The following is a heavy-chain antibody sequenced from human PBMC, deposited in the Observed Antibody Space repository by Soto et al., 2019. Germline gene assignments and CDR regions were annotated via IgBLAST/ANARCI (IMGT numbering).Heavy chain of an antibody. Sequence: SETLSLTCTVSGGSISSNYWTWIRQPPGKGLEWIGYVYNGGSTNYNPSLKSRVTISEDTSKSQFSLKVNSMTAADTAVYYCARYRREAVAGYTLDNWGQGILVTVSS. CDR3: ARYRREAVAGYTLDN. V-gene: IGHV4-59*01. CDR1: GGSISSNY. J-gene: IGHJ4*02. CDR2: VYNGGST. D-gene: IGHD6-13*01.